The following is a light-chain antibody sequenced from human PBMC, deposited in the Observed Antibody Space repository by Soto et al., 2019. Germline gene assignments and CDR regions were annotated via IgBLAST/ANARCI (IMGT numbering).Light chain of an antibody. J-gene: IGLJ2*01. Sequence: QSALTQPASVSGSPGQSITISCTGTSSDVGGYNYVSWYQQHPGKAPKLMIYDVSNRPSGVSNRFSGSKSGNTASLTISGLQAEYEADYYCSSYTSSSTPVFGGGTKLTVL. CDR3: SSYTSSSTPV. CDR1: SSDVGGYNY. CDR2: DVS. V-gene: IGLV2-14*01.